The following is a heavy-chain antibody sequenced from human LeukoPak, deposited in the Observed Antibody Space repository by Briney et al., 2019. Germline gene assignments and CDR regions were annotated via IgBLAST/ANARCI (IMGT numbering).Heavy chain of an antibody. Sequence: SVKVSCKASGGTFSNYAISWVRQAPGQGLECMGGINHIFGIAKYAQKFHGRGTRTAAESTSTAYMELRSLRSEDTAVYYCASNPKAIPAAGPDYSAYWGQGHLVTVSS. V-gene: IGHV1-69*13. J-gene: IGHJ4*02. D-gene: IGHD6-13*01. CDR2: INHIFGIA. CDR3: ASNPKAIPAAGPDYSAY. CDR1: GGTFSNYA.